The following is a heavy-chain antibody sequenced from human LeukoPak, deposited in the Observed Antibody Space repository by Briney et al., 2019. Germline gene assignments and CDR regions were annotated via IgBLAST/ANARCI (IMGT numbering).Heavy chain of an antibody. J-gene: IGHJ4*02. CDR1: GFTFSSYA. Sequence: GGSLRLSCAASGFTFSSYAMHWVRQAPGKGLEWVAVISYDGSNKYYADSVKGRFTISRDNSKNTLYLQMNSLRAEDTAVYYCARDGPGSYETFDYWGQGTLVTVSS. CDR3: ARDGPGSYETFDY. D-gene: IGHD3-10*01. V-gene: IGHV3-30*04. CDR2: ISYDGSNK.